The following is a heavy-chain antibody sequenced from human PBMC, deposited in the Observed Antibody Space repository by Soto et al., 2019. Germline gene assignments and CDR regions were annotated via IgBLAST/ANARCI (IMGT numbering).Heavy chain of an antibody. Sequence: SETLSLTCAVYGGSFSGYYWSWIRQPPGKGLEWIGEINHSGSTNYNPSLKSRVTISVDTSKNQFSLKLSSVTAADTAVYYCARHVGYSNNDAFDIWGQGTMVTVSS. D-gene: IGHD4-4*01. V-gene: IGHV4-34*01. CDR1: GGSFSGYY. J-gene: IGHJ3*02. CDR3: ARHVGYSNNDAFDI. CDR2: INHSGST.